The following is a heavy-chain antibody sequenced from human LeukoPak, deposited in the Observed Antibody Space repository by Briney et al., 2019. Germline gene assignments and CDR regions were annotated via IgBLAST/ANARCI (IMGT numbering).Heavy chain of an antibody. J-gene: IGHJ4*02. Sequence: GRSLRLSCAASGFTFSSYAMHWVRQAPGKGLEGVAVISYDGSNKYYADSVKGRFTISRDNSKNTLYLQMNSLRAEDTAVYYCARDRELRFDYWGQGTLVTVSS. CDR2: ISYDGSNK. CDR3: ARDRELRFDY. CDR1: GFTFSSYA. D-gene: IGHD1-26*01. V-gene: IGHV3-30*04.